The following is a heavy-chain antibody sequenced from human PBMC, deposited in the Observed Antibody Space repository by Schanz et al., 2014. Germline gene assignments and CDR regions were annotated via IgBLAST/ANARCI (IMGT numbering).Heavy chain of an antibody. D-gene: IGHD2-21*01. CDR1: GFTFSSYA. Sequence: VQLVESGGGVVQPGRSLRLSCAAYGFTFSSYAMTWVRQAPGKGLEWVSSISHSGGSKYYADSVKGRFTISRDNSENTLYLQMSSLRSEDTAVYYCARDLPYCDGGKCYSDGFDIWGQGTLVTISS. V-gene: IGHV3-23*04. CDR3: ARDLPYCDGGKCYSDGFDI. CDR2: ISHSGGSK. J-gene: IGHJ3*02.